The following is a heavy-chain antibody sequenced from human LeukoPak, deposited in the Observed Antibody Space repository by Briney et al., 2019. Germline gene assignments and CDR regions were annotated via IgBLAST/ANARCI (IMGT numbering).Heavy chain of an antibody. D-gene: IGHD3-22*01. CDR2: INPNSGG. Sequence: ASVKVSCKASGYSFTDYYMHWVRQAPGQGLEWMGWINPNSGGYAQKFQGGVTMTWDTSISTAYMELSSLRSDDTAVYYCARGHDSSAHYSGPGEYWGQGTLVTVSS. CDR1: GYSFTDYY. J-gene: IGHJ4*02. CDR3: ARGHDSSAHYSGPGEY. V-gene: IGHV1-2*02.